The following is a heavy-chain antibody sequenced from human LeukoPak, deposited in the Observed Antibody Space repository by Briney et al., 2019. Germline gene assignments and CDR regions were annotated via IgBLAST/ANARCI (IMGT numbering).Heavy chain of an antibody. Sequence: GGSLRLSCAASGFTFDDYGMSWVRQAPGKGLEWASSISSSSSYIYYADSVKGRFTISRDNAKNSLYLQMNSLRAEDTAVYYCARDPPNYYDSSDGYNWFDPWGQGTLVTVSS. V-gene: IGHV3-21*01. CDR3: ARDPPNYYDSSDGYNWFDP. CDR2: ISSSSSYI. J-gene: IGHJ5*02. D-gene: IGHD3-22*01. CDR1: GFTFDDYG.